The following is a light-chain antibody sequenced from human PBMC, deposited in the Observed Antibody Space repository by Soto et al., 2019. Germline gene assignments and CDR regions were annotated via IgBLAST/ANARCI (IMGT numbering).Light chain of an antibody. Sequence: QSVLTQPPSASGTPGQRIIISCSGSTSNIESHPVNWFQQVPGAAPKLLIKTNNQRPSGVPDRFSGSKSGASASLAISGLQSEDEATYYCATWDDSRNGVSGSGTKVNVL. V-gene: IGLV1-44*01. CDR2: TNN. J-gene: IGLJ1*01. CDR1: TSNIESHP. CDR3: ATWDDSRNGV.